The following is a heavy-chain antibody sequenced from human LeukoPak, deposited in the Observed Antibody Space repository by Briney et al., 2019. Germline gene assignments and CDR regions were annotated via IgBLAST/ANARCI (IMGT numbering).Heavy chain of an antibody. V-gene: IGHV3-23*01. CDR1: GFTFSSYS. CDR2: ISGSGGST. D-gene: IGHD6-13*01. J-gene: IGHJ4*02. Sequence: GGSLRLSCAASGFTFSSYSMNWVRQAPGKGLEWVSAISGSGGSTYYADSVKGRFTISRDNSKNTLYLQMNSLRAEDTAVYYCAKVRTEYSSSHLLGYWGQGTLVTVSS. CDR3: AKVRTEYSSSHLLGY.